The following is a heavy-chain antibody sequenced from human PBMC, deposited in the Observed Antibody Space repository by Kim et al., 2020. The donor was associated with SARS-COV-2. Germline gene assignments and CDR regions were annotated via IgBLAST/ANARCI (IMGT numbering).Heavy chain of an antibody. D-gene: IGHD5-18*01. CDR3: ARDHRVGYSYGDRGAFDI. CDR2: ISYDGSNK. CDR1: GFTFSSYA. Sequence: GGSLRLSCTASGFTFSSYAMHWVRQAPGKGLEWVAVISYDGSNKYYADSVKGRFTISRDNSKNTLYLQMNSLRAEDTAVYYCARDHRVGYSYGDRGAFDIWGQGTMVTVSS. V-gene: IGHV3-30-3*01. J-gene: IGHJ3*02.